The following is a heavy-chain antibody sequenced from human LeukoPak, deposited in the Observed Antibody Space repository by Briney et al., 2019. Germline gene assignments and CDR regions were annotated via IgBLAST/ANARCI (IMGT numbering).Heavy chain of an antibody. J-gene: IGHJ4*02. Sequence: SGTLSLTCAVSGAATRNNNWWSWVRQPPGKGLEWIGEIYHSGSTNYNPSLKSRVTISMDKSKNQFSLKLSSVTAADTAVYYCARPFGDSYLQDWGQGTLVTVSS. CDR1: GAATRNNNW. V-gene: IGHV4-4*02. CDR3: ARPFGDSYLQD. CDR2: IYHSGST. D-gene: IGHD3-10*01.